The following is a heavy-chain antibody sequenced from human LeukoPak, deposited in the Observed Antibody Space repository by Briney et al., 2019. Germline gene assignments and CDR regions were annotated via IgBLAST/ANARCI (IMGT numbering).Heavy chain of an antibody. J-gene: IGHJ3*02. Sequence: SGTLSLTCTVSGGSISSGGYYWSWIRQPPGKGLEWIGYIYYSGSTYYNPSLKSRVTISVDTSKNQFSLKLSSVTAADTAVYYCARRVLKEAFDIWGQGTMVTVSS. V-gene: IGHV4-30-4*08. CDR2: IYYSGST. CDR1: GGSISSGGYY. CDR3: ARRVLKEAFDI. D-gene: IGHD4/OR15-4a*01.